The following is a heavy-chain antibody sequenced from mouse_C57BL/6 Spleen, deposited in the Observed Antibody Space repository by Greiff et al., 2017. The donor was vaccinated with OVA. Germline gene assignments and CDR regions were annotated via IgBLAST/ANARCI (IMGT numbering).Heavy chain of an antibody. D-gene: IGHD3-2*02. CDR2: IYPRSGNT. CDR3: AHKDSSGYWGY. CDR1: GYTFTSYG. V-gene: IGHV1-81*01. J-gene: IGHJ2*01. Sequence: VQLQQSGAELARPGASVKLSCKASGYTFTSYGISWVKQRTGQGLEWIGEIYPRSGNTYYNEKFKGKATLTADKSSSTAYMELRSLTSEDAAVYFCAHKDSSGYWGYWGQGTTLTVSS.